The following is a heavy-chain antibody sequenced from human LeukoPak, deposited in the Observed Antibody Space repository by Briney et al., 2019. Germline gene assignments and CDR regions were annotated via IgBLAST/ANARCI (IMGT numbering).Heavy chain of an antibody. V-gene: IGHV3-13*01. Sequence: GGSLRLSCAASGFTFSSYDMHWVRQATGKGLEWVSAIGTAGDTYYPGSVKGRLTISRENAKNSLYLQMNSLRAEDTAVYYCARGDRYSSVDYWGQGTLVTVSS. D-gene: IGHD6-19*01. CDR2: IGTAGDT. J-gene: IGHJ4*02. CDR3: ARGDRYSSVDY. CDR1: GFTFSSYD.